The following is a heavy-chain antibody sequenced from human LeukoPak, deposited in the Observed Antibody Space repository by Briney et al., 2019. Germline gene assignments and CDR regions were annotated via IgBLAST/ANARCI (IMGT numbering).Heavy chain of an antibody. D-gene: IGHD6-19*01. J-gene: IGHJ3*02. CDR1: GFTFSSYS. Sequence: PGGSLRLSCAASGFTFSSYSMNWVRQAPGKGLEWVSAISGSGGSTYYADSVKGRFTISRDNSKNTLYLQMNSLRAEDTAVYYCAKSKQWLAQNDAFDIWGQGTMVTVSS. CDR2: ISGSGGST. V-gene: IGHV3-23*01. CDR3: AKSKQWLAQNDAFDI.